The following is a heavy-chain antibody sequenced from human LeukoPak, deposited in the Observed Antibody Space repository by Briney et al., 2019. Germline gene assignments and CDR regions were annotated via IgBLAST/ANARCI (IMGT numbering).Heavy chain of an antibody. V-gene: IGHV3-23*01. Sequence: GGSLRLSCAASGFTFSSYAMSWVRQAPGKGLEWVSSISNSGGSTYYADSVKGRFAISRDTSKSTLFLQMNSLRAEDTAVYYCAKVLNSYGIFDYWGQGTLVTVSS. CDR1: GFTFSSYA. J-gene: IGHJ4*02. D-gene: IGHD5-18*01. CDR2: ISNSGGST. CDR3: AKVLNSYGIFDY.